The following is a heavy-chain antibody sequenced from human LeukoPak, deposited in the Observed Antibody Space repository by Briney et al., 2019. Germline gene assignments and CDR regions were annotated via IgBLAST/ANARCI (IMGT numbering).Heavy chain of an antibody. CDR3: AKDIGWLQFYFDY. CDR1: GFTFSSYW. D-gene: IGHD5-24*01. CDR2: ITWDGGST. Sequence: PGGSLTLSCAASGFTFSSYWMSWVRQAPGKGLEWVSLITWDGGSTYYADSVKGRFTISRDNNKNSLYLQMNSLRAEDTALYYCAKDIGWLQFYFDYWGQGTLVAVSS. J-gene: IGHJ4*02. V-gene: IGHV3-43D*04.